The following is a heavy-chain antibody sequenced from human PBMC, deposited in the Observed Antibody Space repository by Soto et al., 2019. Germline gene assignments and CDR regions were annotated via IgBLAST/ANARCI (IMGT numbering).Heavy chain of an antibody. J-gene: IGHJ4*02. CDR1: EFTVSSNY. CDR2: LDSRGNA. CDR3: AATVYYDSRTDFWLGFDY. Sequence: EVQLVESGGGVIQPGGSLRLSCAASEFTVSSNYMSWVRQAPGKGLEWVSLLDSRGNAYYADSVKGRFTISRDHSKNTVYLQMTSLSVEDSASYYCAATVYYDSRTDFWLGFDYWGQGTLVTVSS. D-gene: IGHD3-22*01. V-gene: IGHV3-53*01.